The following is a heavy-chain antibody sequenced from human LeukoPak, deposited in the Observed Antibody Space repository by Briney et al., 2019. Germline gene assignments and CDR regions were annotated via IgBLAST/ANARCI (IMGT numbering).Heavy chain of an antibody. V-gene: IGHV3-23*01. CDR3: AKLGYGDYERTFDY. Sequence: PGGSLRLSCSVSVFIFTSYAMSGVRQAPGRGLEWVSAIGAADGVALYADSVKGRFTISRDTSNNTLYLQMNSLRVEDTALYYCAKLGYGDYERTFDYWGQGTLVTVSS. CDR1: VFIFTSYA. D-gene: IGHD4-17*01. J-gene: IGHJ4*02. CDR2: IGAADGVA.